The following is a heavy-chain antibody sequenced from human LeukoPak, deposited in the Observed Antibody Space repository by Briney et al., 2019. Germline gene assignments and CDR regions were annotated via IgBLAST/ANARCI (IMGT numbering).Heavy chain of an antibody. CDR1: GFTFSSYS. D-gene: IGHD2-8*01. V-gene: IGHV3-21*01. CDR3: AREGSIVPHQDLDY. CDR2: TNSRGRGE. Sequence: GGSLRHSCAASGFTFSSYSMNWARQAPGKGLEWVSSTNSRGRGEYYADSVKGRFTISRDNAKNSLYLQMNSLRAEDTAVCYCAREGSIVPHQDLDYWGQGTLVTVSS. J-gene: IGHJ4*02.